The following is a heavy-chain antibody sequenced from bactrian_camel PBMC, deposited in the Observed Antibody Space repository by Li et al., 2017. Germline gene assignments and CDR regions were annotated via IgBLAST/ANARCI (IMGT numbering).Heavy chain of an antibody. J-gene: IGHJ6*01. D-gene: IGHD1*01. Sequence: QLVESGGGSVQTGGSLRLSCTSSQYTSSSNCMGWFRQAPGKEREGVAALATGGGATSYADSVKGRFTISQDNAKSSLYLQMNSLKLEDTAMYYCSAGIWSNSCPRRLGTHDFGYWARGPRSPSP. V-gene: IGHV3S28*01. CDR2: LATGGGAT. CDR3: SAGIWSNSCPRRLGTHDFGY. CDR1: QYTSSSNC.